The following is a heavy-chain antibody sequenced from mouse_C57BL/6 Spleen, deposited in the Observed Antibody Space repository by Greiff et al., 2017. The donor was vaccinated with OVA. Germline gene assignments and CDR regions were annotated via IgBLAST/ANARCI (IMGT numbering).Heavy chain of an antibody. CDR1: GYTFTDYY. Sequence: EVKLQQSGPVLVKPGASVKMSCKASGYTFTDYYMNWVKQSHGKSLEWIGVINPYNGGTSYNQKFKGKATLTVDKSSSTVYMELNSLTSEDSAVYYCARKKDYDGDYYAMDYWGQGTSVTVSS. J-gene: IGHJ4*01. CDR3: ARKKDYDGDYYAMDY. D-gene: IGHD2-4*01. CDR2: INPYNGGT. V-gene: IGHV1-19*01.